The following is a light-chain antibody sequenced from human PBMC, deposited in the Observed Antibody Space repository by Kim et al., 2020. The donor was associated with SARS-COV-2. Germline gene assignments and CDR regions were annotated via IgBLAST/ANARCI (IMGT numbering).Light chain of an antibody. CDR3: QQYYSTPLT. J-gene: IGKJ4*01. Sequence: ATSNCKSNQGVLYSSNNKNYLAWYQQKPGQPPKLLIYWASTRESGVPDRFSGSGSGTDFTLTISSLQAEDVAVYYCQQYYSTPLTFGGGTKVDIK. CDR2: WAS. V-gene: IGKV4-1*01. CDR1: QGVLYSSNNKNY.